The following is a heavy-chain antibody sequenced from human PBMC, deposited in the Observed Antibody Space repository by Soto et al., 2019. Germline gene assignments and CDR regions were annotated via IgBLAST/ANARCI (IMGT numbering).Heavy chain of an antibody. CDR3: TREQQLGYYYYYYYMDV. D-gene: IGHD6-13*01. Sequence: GESLKISCTASGFTFGGYAMSWFRQATGKGLEWVGFIRSKAYGGTTEYAASVKGRFTISRDDSKSIAYLQMNSLKTEDTAVYYCTREQQLGYYYYYYYMDVWGKGTTVTVSS. CDR2: IRSKAYGGTT. CDR1: GFTFGGYA. V-gene: IGHV3-49*03. J-gene: IGHJ6*03.